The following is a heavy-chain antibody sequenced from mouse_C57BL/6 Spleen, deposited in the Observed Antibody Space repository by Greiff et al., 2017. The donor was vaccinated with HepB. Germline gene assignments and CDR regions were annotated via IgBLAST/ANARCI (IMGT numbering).Heavy chain of an antibody. CDR2: IDPSDSYT. Sequence: QVQLQQPGAELVKPGASVKLSCKASGYTFTSYWMQWVKQRPGQGLEWIGEIDPSDSYTNYNQKFKGKATLTVDTSSSTAYMQLSSLTSEDSAVYYCARDRAYDGGFAYWGQGTLVTVSA. J-gene: IGHJ3*01. CDR3: ARDRAYDGGFAY. D-gene: IGHD2-12*01. V-gene: IGHV1-50*01. CDR1: GYTFTSYW.